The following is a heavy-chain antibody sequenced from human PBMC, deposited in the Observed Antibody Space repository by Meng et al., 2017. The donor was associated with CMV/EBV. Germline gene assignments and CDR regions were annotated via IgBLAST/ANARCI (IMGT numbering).Heavy chain of an antibody. CDR3: ARDFKYAGDCYYGMDV. V-gene: IGHV3-30-3*01. CDR2: ISYDGSNK. CDR1: GFTFSSYA. D-gene: IGHD2-8*01. J-gene: IGHJ6*02. Sequence: GGSLRLSCAASGFTFSSYAMHWVRQAPGKGLEWVAVISYDGSNKYYADSVKGRFTISRDNSKNTLYLQMNSLRAEDTAVYYCARDFKYAGDCYYGMDVWGQGTTVTVSS.